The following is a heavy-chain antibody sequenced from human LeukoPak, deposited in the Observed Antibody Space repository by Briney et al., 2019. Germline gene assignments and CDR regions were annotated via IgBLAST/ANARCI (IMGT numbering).Heavy chain of an antibody. CDR3: ARGPYGSGDY. CDR1: GGSFSGYY. CDR2: INHSGST. J-gene: IGHJ4*02. Sequence: SETLSLTCAVYGGSFSGYYWSWIRQPPGKGLEWIGEINHSGSTNYNPSLKSRVTISVDTSKNLFSLKLSSVTAADTAVYYCARGPYGSGDYWGQGTLVTVSS. V-gene: IGHV4-34*01. D-gene: IGHD3-10*01.